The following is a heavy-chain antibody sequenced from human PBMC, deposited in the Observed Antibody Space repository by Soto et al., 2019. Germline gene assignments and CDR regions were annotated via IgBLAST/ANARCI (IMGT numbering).Heavy chain of an antibody. CDR2: ISFDGRKT. CDR1: GFTFSAYA. V-gene: IGHV3-30*04. CDR3: ALLGSVTEYLYYLVY. D-gene: IGHD3-10*01. J-gene: IGHJ4*02. Sequence: QVQLVESGGGVVQPGRSLRLSCAASGFTFSAYAMHWVRQAPGKGLEWVAVISFDGRKTYYADSMKGRFTISRDNSKDTLYLQMNSLSAEDTAVYHCALLGSVTEYLYYLVYGGQGTRVTVSS.